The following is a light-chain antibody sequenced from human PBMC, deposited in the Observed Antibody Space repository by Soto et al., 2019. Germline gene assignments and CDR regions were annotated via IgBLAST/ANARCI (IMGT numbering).Light chain of an antibody. V-gene: IGKV3-15*01. Sequence: EIVMTQSPATLSVSPGERATLSCRASQSVRSNLAWYQQKPGQAPRLLIYGASTRATGIPARFSGSGSGTEFTLTISRLQSEDFAVYYCQHYNNWPPWTFGQGTKLEIK. J-gene: IGKJ1*01. CDR3: QHYNNWPPWT. CDR2: GAS. CDR1: QSVRSN.